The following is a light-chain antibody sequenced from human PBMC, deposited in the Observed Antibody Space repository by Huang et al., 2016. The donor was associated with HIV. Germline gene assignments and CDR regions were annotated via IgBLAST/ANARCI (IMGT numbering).Light chain of an antibody. V-gene: IGKV3-15*01. J-gene: IGKJ1*01. CDR3: QQYEDWPRT. CDR1: QSVSRN. CDR2: GAS. Sequence: EIVMTKSPATLSLSPGERATLSCRPSQSVSRNLAWYQHKPGQAPRLLIYGASTRATGVPARFSGSGSGTEFTLTISSLQSDDFGVYYCQQYEDWPRTFGQGTKVEIK.